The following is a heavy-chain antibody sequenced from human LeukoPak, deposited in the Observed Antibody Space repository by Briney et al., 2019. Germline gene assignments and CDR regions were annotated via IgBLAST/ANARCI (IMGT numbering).Heavy chain of an antibody. V-gene: IGHV3-23*01. Sequence: GGSLRLSCAASGFSFSPNPMSWVRQAPGKGLEWVSAISPDKTYYADSAKGRLTITRDNYKNTVDLHMNSPRAEDTAIYYCVKEHVDRAFTRSFEIWGQGIVGTVSS. CDR1: GFSFSPNP. CDR3: VKEHVDRAFTRSFEI. D-gene: IGHD3-3*02. J-gene: IGHJ3*02. CDR2: ISPDKT.